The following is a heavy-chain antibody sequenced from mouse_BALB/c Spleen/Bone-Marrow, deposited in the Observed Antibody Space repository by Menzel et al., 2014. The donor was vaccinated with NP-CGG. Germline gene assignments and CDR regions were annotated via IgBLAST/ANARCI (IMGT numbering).Heavy chain of an antibody. Sequence: VQLVESGPGLVAPSQSLSITCTVSEFSLTSYGVHWVRQPPGKGLEWLGVIWAGGSTNYNSALMSRLSISNDNSKSQVFLKMNSLQTDDTAMYYCARGGSSRAWFAYWGQGTLVTVSA. V-gene: IGHV2-9*02. D-gene: IGHD1-1*01. J-gene: IGHJ3*01. CDR3: ARGGSSRAWFAY. CDR1: EFSLTSYG. CDR2: IWAGGST.